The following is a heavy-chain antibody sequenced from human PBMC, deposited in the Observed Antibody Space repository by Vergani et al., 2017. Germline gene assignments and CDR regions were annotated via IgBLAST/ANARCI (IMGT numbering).Heavy chain of an antibody. Sequence: QVQLVQSGAEVQKPGASVKVSCKASGYTFTGYYMHWVRQAPGQGLEWMGWINPNSGGTNYAQKFQGWVTMTRDTSISTAFMELSRLRSDETAVYYCARGPEYYYDSSGYSFDYWGQGTLVTVSS. CDR2: INPNSGGT. D-gene: IGHD3-22*01. J-gene: IGHJ4*02. CDR3: ARGPEYYYDSSGYSFDY. CDR1: GYTFTGYY. V-gene: IGHV1-2*04.